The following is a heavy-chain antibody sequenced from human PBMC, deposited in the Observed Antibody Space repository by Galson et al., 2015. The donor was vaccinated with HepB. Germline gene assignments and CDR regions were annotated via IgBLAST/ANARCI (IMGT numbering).Heavy chain of an antibody. J-gene: IGHJ4*02. D-gene: IGHD3-16*01. V-gene: IGHV3-21*03. CDR3: TTVYTVRPGG. Sequence: SLRLSCAASGFTFSLYSMNWVRQAPGKGLEWVSYISTSSGYIYYADAVKGRLTISRDNAKNSLYLQMNSLKTEDTAVYYCTTVYTVRPGGWGQGTLVTVSS. CDR2: ISTSSGYI. CDR1: GFTFSLYS.